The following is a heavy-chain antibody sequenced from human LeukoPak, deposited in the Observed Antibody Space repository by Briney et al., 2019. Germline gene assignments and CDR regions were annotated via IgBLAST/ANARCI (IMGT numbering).Heavy chain of an antibody. V-gene: IGHV3-73*01. J-gene: IGHJ5*02. D-gene: IGHD1-26*01. CDR3: TRDSGTYNWLDP. CDR1: GFTFSDSS. CDR2: MEKELNGYAT. Sequence: GGSLKLSCAASGFTFSDSSIHWVRQASGKGLEWIGLMEKELNGYATAYAASVRGRFTISRDDSQNTAYLQMDSLKTEDTALYYCTRDSGTYNWLDPWGQGTPVTVSS.